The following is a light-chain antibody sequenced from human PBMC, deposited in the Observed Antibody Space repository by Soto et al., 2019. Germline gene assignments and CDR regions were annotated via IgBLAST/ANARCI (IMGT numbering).Light chain of an antibody. J-gene: IGKJ1*01. CDR2: DAS. CDR3: QQYASSLRT. Sequence: DIQMTQSPSTLSVSVGDRATITCRASQSISSWLAWYQQRPGKAPKLLIYDASSLPTDIPDRFSGSGSGTDFTFTISRLEPEDFAIYYCQQYASSLRTFGHGTKVDI. V-gene: IGKV1-5*01. CDR1: QSISSW.